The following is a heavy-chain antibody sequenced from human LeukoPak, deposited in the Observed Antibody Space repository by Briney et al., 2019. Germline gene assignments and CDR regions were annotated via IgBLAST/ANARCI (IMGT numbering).Heavy chain of an antibody. CDR3: AKGLQTNYYYYHAMDV. Sequence: GGSLRLSCAASGFTFSSCGMHWARQAPGKGLEWLAVISYDGTNKDYADSVKGRFTISRDNSKNTLYLQVNSLRAEDTAVYYCAKGLQTNYYYYHAMDVWGQGTTVTVSS. V-gene: IGHV3-30*18. CDR1: GFTFSSCG. J-gene: IGHJ6*02. D-gene: IGHD4-11*01. CDR2: ISYDGTNK.